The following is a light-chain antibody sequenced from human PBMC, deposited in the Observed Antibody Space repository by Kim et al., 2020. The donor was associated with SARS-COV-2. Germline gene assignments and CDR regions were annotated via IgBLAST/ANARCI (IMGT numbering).Light chain of an antibody. J-gene: IGKJ2*01. CDR1: QSVRQH. CDR3: QQYDNWPRYT. V-gene: IGKV3-15*01. CDR2: GAS. Sequence: VSTGERDPLPWSDSQSVRQHIVWHQQPSAQAPTLLIYGASTGGSGIPDRLRGSGSGTEFTLTISSLQSEDFAVYYCQQYDNWPRYTFRQGTKLEI.